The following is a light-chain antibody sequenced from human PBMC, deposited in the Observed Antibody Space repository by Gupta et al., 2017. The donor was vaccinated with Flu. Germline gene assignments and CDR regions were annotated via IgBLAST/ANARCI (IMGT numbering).Light chain of an antibody. CDR2: ANN. CDR1: SSNIGAGHN. V-gene: IGLV1-40*01. Sequence: SVLTPPLAVSGAPWQRATISCTGTSSNIGAGHNVHWYQHLPGAAPKLLIYANNNRPSGVPDRFSGSKSGTSASLAISGLQPEDEADYYCQSYDNTLDSSLFGGGTKLTVL. J-gene: IGLJ3*02. CDR3: QSYDNTLDSSL.